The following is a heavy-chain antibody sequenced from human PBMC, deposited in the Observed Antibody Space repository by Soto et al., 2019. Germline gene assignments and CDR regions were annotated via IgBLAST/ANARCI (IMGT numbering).Heavy chain of an antibody. V-gene: IGHV3-30-3*01. CDR2: ISYDGSNK. CDR1: GVTFSSYA. D-gene: IGHD3-22*01. CDR3: ARDHYDSSGYPYGMDV. J-gene: IGHJ6*02. Sequence: GGSLRLSCAASGVTFSSYAMHWVRQAPGKGLEWVAVISYDGSNKYYADSVKGRFTISRDNSKNTLYLQMNSLRAEDTAVYYCARDHYDSSGYPYGMDVWGQGTTVTVSS.